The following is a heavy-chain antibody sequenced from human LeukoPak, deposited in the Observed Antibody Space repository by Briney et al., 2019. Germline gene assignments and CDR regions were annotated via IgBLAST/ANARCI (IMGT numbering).Heavy chain of an antibody. D-gene: IGHD2-2*01. CDR1: GFTFSSYS. Sequence: GGSLRPSCAASGFTFSSYSMNWVRQAPGKGLEWVSSISSSSSYIYYADSVKGRFTISRDNAKNSLYLQMNSLRAEDTAVYYCARALYCSSTSCLNDYWGQGTLVTVSS. CDR3: ARALYCSSTSCLNDY. V-gene: IGHV3-21*01. J-gene: IGHJ4*02. CDR2: ISSSSSYI.